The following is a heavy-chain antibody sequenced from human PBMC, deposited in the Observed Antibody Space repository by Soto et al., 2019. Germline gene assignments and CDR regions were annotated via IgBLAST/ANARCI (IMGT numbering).Heavy chain of an antibody. CDR2: ITTYNGNT. Sequence: QVQLVQSGAEVKKPGASVKVSCKASGYTFTTYGMSWVRQAPGQGLEGMGWITTYNGNTNYAQRLQGRVTMTTDTSTSTAYRELRSLRSDDTAVYYCARVAGTVGATAPDYWGQGTLVTVSS. D-gene: IGHD1-26*01. CDR3: ARVAGTVGATAPDY. CDR1: GYTFTTYG. J-gene: IGHJ4*02. V-gene: IGHV1-18*01.